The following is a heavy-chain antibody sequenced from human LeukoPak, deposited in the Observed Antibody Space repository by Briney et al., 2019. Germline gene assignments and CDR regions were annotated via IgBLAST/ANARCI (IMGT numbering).Heavy chain of an antibody. CDR1: GYTFSNYA. V-gene: IGHV3-23*01. CDR2: ISGSGGST. CDR3: VRDGVGAPPFDY. D-gene: IGHD1-26*01. J-gene: IGHJ4*02. Sequence: GGSLRLSCEASGYTFSNYAVSWVRQTPGKGLEWVSVISGSGGSTYYADSVKGRFTISRDNAKNTLLLQMNSLRAEDTAVYYCVRDGVGAPPFDYWGQGVLVTVSS.